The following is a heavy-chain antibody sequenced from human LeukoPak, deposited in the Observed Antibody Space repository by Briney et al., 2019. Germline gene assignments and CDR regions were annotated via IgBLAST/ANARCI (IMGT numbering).Heavy chain of an antibody. Sequence: SETLSLTCTVSGGSISSYYWSWIRQPPGEGLEWSGYIYYSGSTSYNPSLKSRVTISVDTSKNQFSLKLSSVTAADTAVYYCARGSFKWLAFYGMDVWGQGTTVTVSS. D-gene: IGHD5-12*01. V-gene: IGHV4-59*01. CDR3: ARGSFKWLAFYGMDV. CDR2: IYYSGST. CDR1: GGSISSYY. J-gene: IGHJ6*02.